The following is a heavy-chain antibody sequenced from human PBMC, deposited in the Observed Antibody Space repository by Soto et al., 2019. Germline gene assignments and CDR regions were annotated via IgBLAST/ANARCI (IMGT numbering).Heavy chain of an antibody. J-gene: IGHJ4*02. Sequence: LQLQASGSGLVKPSQTLYLTCAVSGGSISSGGYYWSWIRQPPGKGLEWIGYIYHSGSTYYHPSLKSRVTISVDRSQNQFSLKLSSVTAADTAVYYCASSGGLGAVAADYWGQGTLVTVSS. CDR1: GGSISSGGYY. CDR3: ASSGGLGAVAADY. D-gene: IGHD6-19*01. V-gene: IGHV4-30-2*01. CDR2: IYHSGST.